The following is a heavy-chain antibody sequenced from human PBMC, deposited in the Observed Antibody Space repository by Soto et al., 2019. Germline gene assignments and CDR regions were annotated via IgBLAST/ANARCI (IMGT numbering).Heavy chain of an antibody. D-gene: IGHD1-1*01. CDR1: GFTLRGYW. Sequence: EVQLVESGGGLVQPGGSLRLSCAASGFTLRGYWMHWVRQAPGKGLVWVSRINSDGSGTSYADSVKGRFTISRDNAKNTLYLQMNSLRAEDTAVYYCAKDGRLGQFDYWGQGTLVTASS. CDR3: AKDGRLGQFDY. CDR2: INSDGSGT. V-gene: IGHV3-74*01. J-gene: IGHJ4*02.